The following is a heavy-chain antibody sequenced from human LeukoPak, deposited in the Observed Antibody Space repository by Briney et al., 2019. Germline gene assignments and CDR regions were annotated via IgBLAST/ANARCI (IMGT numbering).Heavy chain of an antibody. Sequence: PGGSLRLSCAASGFTFSDYYMSWIRQAPGKGLEWVSYISSSGSTVYYADSVKGRFTISRDNAKNSLYLQMNSLRAEDTAVYYCARPNWSDYYYYMDVWGKGTTVTVSS. D-gene: IGHD1-1*01. CDR1: GFTFSDYY. CDR3: ARPNWSDYYYYMDV. J-gene: IGHJ6*03. V-gene: IGHV3-11*04. CDR2: ISSSGSTV.